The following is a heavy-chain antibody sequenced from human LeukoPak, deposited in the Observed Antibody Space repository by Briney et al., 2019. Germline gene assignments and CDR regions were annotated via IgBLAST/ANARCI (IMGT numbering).Heavy chain of an antibody. J-gene: IGHJ5*02. CDR2: ICGTSSSA. Sequence: PGGSLRLSCVVSGFTFSNYAMGWVRQVPGKGLEWVSTICGTSSSAYYADSVKGRFTISRDNSENTLYLQMNSLRAEDTAVYYCAKGSGGSCYSQFDLWGQGTLVTVSS. V-gene: IGHV3-23*01. CDR3: AKGSGGSCYSQFDL. CDR1: GFTFSNYA. D-gene: IGHD2-15*01.